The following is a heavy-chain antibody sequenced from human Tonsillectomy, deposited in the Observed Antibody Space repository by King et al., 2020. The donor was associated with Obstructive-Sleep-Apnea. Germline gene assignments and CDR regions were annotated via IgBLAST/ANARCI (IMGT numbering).Heavy chain of an antibody. D-gene: IGHD2-21*02. CDR3: SXXXRXVVTAIPGAAFDI. CDR2: ISHSGST. J-gene: IGHJ3*02. V-gene: IGHV4-31*03. CDR1: GASISRSGYY. Sequence: QLQESGPGLVKSSQTLSLTCTVSGASISRSGYYWSWIRQHPGKGLEWIGFISHSGSTYFNPSLTSRLNISLDTSSNQFSLRLGSVTAADTAVHYCSXXXRXVVTAIPGAAFDIWGQGTMVTVSS.